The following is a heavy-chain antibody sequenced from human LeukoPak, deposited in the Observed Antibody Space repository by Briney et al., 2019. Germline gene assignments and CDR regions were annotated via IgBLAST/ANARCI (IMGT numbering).Heavy chain of an antibody. V-gene: IGHV3-21*01. CDR2: ISSSSSYI. J-gene: IGHJ4*02. D-gene: IGHD3-22*01. CDR3: ARGRLYYDSSGSCDY. Sequence: GGSLRLSCAASGFTFSSYSMNWVRQAPGKGLEWVSSISSSSSYIYYADSVKGRFTISRDNAKNSLYLQMNSLRAEDTAVHYCARGRLYYDSSGSCDYWGQGTLVTVSS. CDR1: GFTFSSYS.